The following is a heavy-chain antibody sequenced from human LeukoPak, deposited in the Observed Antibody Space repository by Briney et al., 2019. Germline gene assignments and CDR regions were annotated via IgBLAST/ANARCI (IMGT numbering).Heavy chain of an antibody. CDR1: GYTFTSYY. Sequence: ASVKVSCKASGYTFTSYYMHWVRQAPGQGLEWMGIINPSGCSTSYAQKFQGRVTMTRDTSMSTVYMELSSLRSEDTAVYYCARAAYYDSSGYYYGALYFDYWGQGTLVTVSS. CDR3: ARAAYYDSSGYYYGALYFDY. D-gene: IGHD3-22*01. J-gene: IGHJ4*02. CDR2: INPSGCST. V-gene: IGHV1-46*01.